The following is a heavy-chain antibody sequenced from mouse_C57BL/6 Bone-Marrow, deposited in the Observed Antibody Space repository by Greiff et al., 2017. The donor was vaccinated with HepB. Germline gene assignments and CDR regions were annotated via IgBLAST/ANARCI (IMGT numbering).Heavy chain of an antibody. CDR3: ARATGTEAMDY. V-gene: IGHV1-55*01. J-gene: IGHJ4*01. CDR2: IYPGSGST. CDR1: GYNFTSYW. D-gene: IGHD4-1*02. Sequence: QVQLQQPGAELVKPGASVKMSCKASGYNFTSYWITWVKQRPGQGLEWIGDIYPGSGSTNYNEKFKSKATLTVDTASSTAYMQLSSLTSEDAAVYYCARATGTEAMDYWGEGTSVTVSS.